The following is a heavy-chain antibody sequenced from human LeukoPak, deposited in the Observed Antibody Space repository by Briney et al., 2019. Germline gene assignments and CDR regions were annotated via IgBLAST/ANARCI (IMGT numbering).Heavy chain of an antibody. D-gene: IGHD3-22*01. Sequence: GGSLRLSCAASGFTFSSYGMHWVRQAPGKGLEWVAVISYDGSNKYYADSVKGRFTISRDNSKSTLYLQMNSLRAEDTAVYYCAKGGTGDSSVLDYWGQGTLVTVSS. V-gene: IGHV3-30*18. CDR1: GFTFSSYG. CDR3: AKGGTGDSSVLDY. J-gene: IGHJ4*02. CDR2: ISYDGSNK.